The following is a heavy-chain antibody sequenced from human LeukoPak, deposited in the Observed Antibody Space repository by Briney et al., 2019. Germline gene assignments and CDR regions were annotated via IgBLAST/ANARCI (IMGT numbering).Heavy chain of an antibody. CDR1: GYTFTGYY. V-gene: IGHV1-2*02. Sequence: ASVKVSCKASGYTFTGYYMHWVRQAPGQGLEWMGWINPNSGGTNYAQKFQGRVTMTTDTSTNTAYMDLRSLRSDDTAVYYCATXXXXAPALGYFDSWGQGTLVTVSS. CDR3: ATXXXXAPALGYFDS. J-gene: IGHJ4*02. D-gene: IGHD5-18*01. CDR2: INPNSGGT.